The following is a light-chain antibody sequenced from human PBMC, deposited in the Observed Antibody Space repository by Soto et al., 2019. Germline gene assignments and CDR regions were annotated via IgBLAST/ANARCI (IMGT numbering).Light chain of an antibody. CDR2: EVN. CDR1: SSDVGGYNY. Sequence: QSALTQPASVSGSPRQSITISCTGTSSDVGGYNYVSWYQQHPGKAPKLIIYEVNKRPSGVPDRFSGSKSGNTASLTVSGLRAEDEADYYCSSYAGSNNLVFAGGTKVTVL. J-gene: IGLJ3*02. V-gene: IGLV2-8*01. CDR3: SSYAGSNNLV.